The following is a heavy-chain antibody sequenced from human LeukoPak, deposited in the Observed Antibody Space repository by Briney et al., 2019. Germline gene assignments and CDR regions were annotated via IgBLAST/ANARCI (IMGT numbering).Heavy chain of an antibody. V-gene: IGHV3-74*01. J-gene: IGHJ4*02. CDR1: GFTFSSYA. CDR2: INTDGSNK. Sequence: PGGSLRLSCAASGFTFSSYAMSWVRQAPGKGLVWVSRINTDGSNKDYADSVKGRFTISRDNAKKTLYLEMNSLTAEDTAIYYCARDASLYYVDHWGQGTLVTVSS. CDR3: ARDASLYYVDH.